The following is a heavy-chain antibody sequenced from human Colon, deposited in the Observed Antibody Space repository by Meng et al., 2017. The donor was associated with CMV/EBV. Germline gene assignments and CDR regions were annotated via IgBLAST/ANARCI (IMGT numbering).Heavy chain of an antibody. CDR3: ARGGTYYDFWSGYRAWFDP. CDR1: GGSFSGYY. J-gene: IGHJ5*02. CDR2: INHSGST. Sequence: GSLSLSCAVYGGSFSGYYWSWIRQPPGKGLEWIGEINHSGSTNYNPSLKSRVTISVDTSKNQFSLKLSSVTAADTAVYYCARGGTYYDFWSGYRAWFDPWGQGTLVTVSS. V-gene: IGHV4-34*01. D-gene: IGHD3-3*01.